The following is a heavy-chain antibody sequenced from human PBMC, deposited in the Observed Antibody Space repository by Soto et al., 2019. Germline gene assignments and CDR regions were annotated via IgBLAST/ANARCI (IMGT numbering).Heavy chain of an antibody. CDR1: GFTFNSYA. J-gene: IGHJ4*02. CDR2: IGGSGGST. CDR3: AKATYFDILTGEFNS. V-gene: IGHV3-23*01. D-gene: IGHD3-9*01. Sequence: EVQLLESGGGLVQPGGSLRLSCAASGFTFNSYAMSWVRQAPGKGLEWVAGIGGSGGSTSYADSVKGRFTIARDTSRNTLYLQLNSLRADDTAVYFCAKATYFDILTGEFNSWGQGSLVTVSS.